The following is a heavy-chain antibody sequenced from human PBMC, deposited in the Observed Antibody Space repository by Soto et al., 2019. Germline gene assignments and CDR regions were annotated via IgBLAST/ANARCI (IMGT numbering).Heavy chain of an antibody. CDR3: ARDTKSYYYYYMDV. J-gene: IGHJ6*03. Sequence: SETLSLTCTFSGGSISSYYWSLIRQPPGKGLEWIGYIYYSGSTNYNPSLKSRVTISVDTSKNQFSLKLSSVTAADTAVYYCARDTKSYYYYYMDVWGKGTTVTVSS. D-gene: IGHD1-1*01. V-gene: IGHV4-59*01. CDR2: IYYSGST. CDR1: GGSISSYY.